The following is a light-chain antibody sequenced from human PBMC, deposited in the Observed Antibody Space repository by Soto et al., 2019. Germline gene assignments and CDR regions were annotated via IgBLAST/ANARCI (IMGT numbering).Light chain of an antibody. Sequence: DIQMTQSPSTLSASVGDRVTIPCRPSQSISSGLAWYQQKPGKAPKLLIYDASSLESGVPSRFSGSGSGTEFTLTISSLQPDDFATYYCQQYNSYSQTFGQGTKLEIK. CDR2: DAS. CDR1: QSISSG. J-gene: IGKJ2*01. CDR3: QQYNSYSQT. V-gene: IGKV1-5*01.